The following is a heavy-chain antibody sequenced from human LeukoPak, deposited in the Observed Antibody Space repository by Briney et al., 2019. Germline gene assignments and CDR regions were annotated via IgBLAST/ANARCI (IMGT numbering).Heavy chain of an antibody. J-gene: IGHJ4*02. Sequence: SETLSLTCAVYGGSFSGYYWSWVRQPPGKGLEWIGEINHSGSTNYNPSLKSRVTISVDTSKNQFSLKLSSVTAADTAVYYCARGVYYDSSGYFDYWGQGTLVTVSS. D-gene: IGHD3-22*01. CDR3: ARGVYYDSSGYFDY. CDR2: INHSGST. V-gene: IGHV4-34*01. CDR1: GGSFSGYY.